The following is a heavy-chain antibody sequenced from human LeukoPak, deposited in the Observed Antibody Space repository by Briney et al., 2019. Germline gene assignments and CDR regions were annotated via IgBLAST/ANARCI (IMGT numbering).Heavy chain of an antibody. CDR2: IYTSGST. J-gene: IGHJ2*01. D-gene: IGHD5-12*01. CDR1: GGSISSGSYY. V-gene: IGHV4-61*02. Sequence: SQTLSLTCTVSGGSISSGSYYWSWIRQPAGKGLEWIGRIYTSGSTNYNPSLKSRLTISIDTSKNQFSLKLTSVTAADTAVYYCARGGYASNWYFDLWGRGTLVTVSS. CDR3: ARGGYASNWYFDL.